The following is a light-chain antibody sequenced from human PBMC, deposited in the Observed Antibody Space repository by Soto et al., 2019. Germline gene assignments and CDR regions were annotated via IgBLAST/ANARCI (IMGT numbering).Light chain of an antibody. V-gene: IGLV2-14*01. Sequence: QSLLTQPASVSGSPGQSITISFPGTSSDVGGYNSVSWYQQHPGKAPKLMIYNVSNRPSGVSNRFSGSKSGNTASLTISGLQAEDEADYYCSSYTSSSTYVFGTGTKVTVL. CDR1: SSDVGGYNS. J-gene: IGLJ1*01. CDR3: SSYTSSSTYV. CDR2: NVS.